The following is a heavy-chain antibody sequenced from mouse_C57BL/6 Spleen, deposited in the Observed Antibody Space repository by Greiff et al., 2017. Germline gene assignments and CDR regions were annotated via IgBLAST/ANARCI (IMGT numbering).Heavy chain of an antibody. J-gene: IGHJ4*01. Sequence: QVQLQQSGAELARPGASVKMSCKASGYTFTSYTMHWVKQRPGQGLEWIGYINPSSGYTKYNQKFKDKATLTADKSSSTAYMQLSSLTSEDSAVYYCARALYGSNAMDYWGQGTSVTVSS. CDR2: INPSSGYT. CDR3: ARALYGSNAMDY. D-gene: IGHD1-1*01. CDR1: GYTFTSYT. V-gene: IGHV1-4*01.